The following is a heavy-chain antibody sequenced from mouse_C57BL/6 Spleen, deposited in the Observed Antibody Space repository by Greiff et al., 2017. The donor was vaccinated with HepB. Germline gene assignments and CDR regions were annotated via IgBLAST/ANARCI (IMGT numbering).Heavy chain of an antibody. V-gene: IGHV1-82*01. J-gene: IGHJ3*01. CDR2: IYPGDGDT. CDR1: GYAFSSSW. CDR3: ARDYGSSGRFAY. D-gene: IGHD1-1*01. Sequence: VQGVESGPELVKPGASVKISCKASGYAFSSSWMNWVKQRPGKGLEWIGRIYPGDGDTNYNGKFKGKATLTADKSSSTAYMQLSSLTSEDSAVYFCARDYGSSGRFAYWGQGTLVTVSA.